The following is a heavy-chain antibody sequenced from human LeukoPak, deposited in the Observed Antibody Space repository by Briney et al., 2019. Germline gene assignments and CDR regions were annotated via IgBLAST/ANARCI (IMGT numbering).Heavy chain of an antibody. Sequence: GGSLGLSCAASGFTFGDHIMNWVRQLPGKRLEWVAYVSGSGSTVYYADSVKGRFAVSRDNGKSSLYLQMNSLRVEDTALYYCVRQFASWGQGTLVTVSS. V-gene: IGHV3-48*01. CDR1: GFTFGDHI. CDR3: VRQFAS. CDR2: VSGSGSTV. J-gene: IGHJ4*02.